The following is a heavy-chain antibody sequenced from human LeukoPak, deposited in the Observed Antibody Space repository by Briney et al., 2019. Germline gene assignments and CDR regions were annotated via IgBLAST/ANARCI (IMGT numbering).Heavy chain of an antibody. V-gene: IGHV1-46*01. CDR2: INPSGGST. D-gene: IGHD2-2*01. J-gene: IGHJ4*02. Sequence: GASVKVSCTASGYTFTSYYMHWVRQAPGQGLEWMGIINPSGGSTSYAQKFQGRVTMTRDTSTSTVYMELSSLRSEDTAVYYCARARPEDIVVVPAALDYWGQGTLVTVSS. CDR3: ARARPEDIVVVPAALDY. CDR1: GYTFTSYY.